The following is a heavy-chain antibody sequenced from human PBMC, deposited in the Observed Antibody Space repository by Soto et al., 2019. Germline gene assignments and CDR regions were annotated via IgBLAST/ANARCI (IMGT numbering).Heavy chain of an antibody. V-gene: IGHV4-61*01. D-gene: IGHD2-15*01. CDR2: IYYSGST. Sequence: SETLSLTCTVSGGSVSIGSYYLRWIRQPPGKGLEWIGYIYYSGSTNYNPSLKSRVTISVDTSKNQFSLKLSSVTAADTAVYYCARSYLSHSRAATDSDYWGQGTLITVSS. CDR3: ARSYLSHSRAATDSDY. J-gene: IGHJ4*02. CDR1: GGSVSIGSYY.